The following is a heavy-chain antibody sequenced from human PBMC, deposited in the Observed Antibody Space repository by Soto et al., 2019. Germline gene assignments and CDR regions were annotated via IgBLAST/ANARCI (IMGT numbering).Heavy chain of an antibody. D-gene: IGHD6-19*01. CDR3: ASIAVAGIDY. CDR1: GFTFSSYA. J-gene: IGHJ4*02. V-gene: IGHV3-30-3*01. CDR2: ISYDGSNK. Sequence: PGGSLRLSCAASGFTFSSYAMHWVRQAPGKGLEWVAVISYDGSNKYYADSVKGRFTISRDNSKNTLYLQMNSLRAEDTAVYYCASIAVAGIDYWGQGTLVTVSS.